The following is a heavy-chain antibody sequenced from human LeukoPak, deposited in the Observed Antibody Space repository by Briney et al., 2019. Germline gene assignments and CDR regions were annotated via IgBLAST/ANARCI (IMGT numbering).Heavy chain of an antibody. CDR2: ISSSSSTI. J-gene: IGHJ6*03. Sequence: QPGGSLRLSCAASGFTFSSYSMNWVRQAPGKGLEWVSYISSSSSTIYYADSVKGRFTISRDNAKNSLYLQMSSLRAEDTAVYYCAGDFHYYYYMDVWGKGTTVTVSS. CDR3: AGDFHYYYYMDV. CDR1: GFTFSSYS. V-gene: IGHV3-48*01.